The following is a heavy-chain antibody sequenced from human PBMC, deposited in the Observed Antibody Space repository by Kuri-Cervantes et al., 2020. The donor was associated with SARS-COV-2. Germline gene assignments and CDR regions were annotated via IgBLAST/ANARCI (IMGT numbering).Heavy chain of an antibody. V-gene: IGHV3-21*01. CDR3: ARVAVGATHPNYYMDV. CDR2: ICSSSSCK. J-gene: IGHJ6*03. D-gene: IGHD1-26*01. Sequence: GGSLRLSCAASGFTFSSYSMSWVRQAPGKGLDWLSSICSSSSCKYYADSVKGRFTISRDNAKNTLYLQMNSLRAEDTAVYYCARVAVGATHPNYYMDVWGKGTTVTVSS. CDR1: GFTFSSYS.